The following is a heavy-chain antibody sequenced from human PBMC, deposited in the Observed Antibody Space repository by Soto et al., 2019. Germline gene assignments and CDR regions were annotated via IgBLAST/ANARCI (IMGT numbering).Heavy chain of an antibody. V-gene: IGHV3-64D*06. CDR3: VKGQYYYDSSGPIY. J-gene: IGHJ4*02. D-gene: IGHD3-22*01. Sequence: PGGSLRLSCSASGFTFSSYAMHWVRQAPGKGLEYVSAISSNGGSTYYADSVKGRFTISRDNSKNTLYLQMSSLRAEDTAVYYCVKGQYYYDSSGPIYWGQGTLVTVSS. CDR1: GFTFSSYA. CDR2: ISSNGGST.